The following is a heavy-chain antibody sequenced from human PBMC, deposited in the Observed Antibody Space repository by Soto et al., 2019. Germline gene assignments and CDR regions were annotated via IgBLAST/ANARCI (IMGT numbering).Heavy chain of an antibody. J-gene: IGHJ6*03. CDR2: ISAYNGNT. V-gene: IGHV1-18*01. D-gene: IGHD5-18*01. CDR1: GXTFTSYG. CDR3: ARDRGYSYGSPGRYYYYYYYMDV. Sequence: GASVKVXCKXSGXTFTSYGISWVRQAPGQGLEWMGWISAYNGNTNYAQKLQGRVTMTTDTSTSTAYMELRSLRSEDTAVYYCARDRGYSYGSPGRYYYYYYYMDVWGKGTTVTVSS.